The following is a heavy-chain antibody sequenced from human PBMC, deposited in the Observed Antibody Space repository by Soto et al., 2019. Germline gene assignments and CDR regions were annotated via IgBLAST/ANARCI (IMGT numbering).Heavy chain of an antibody. CDR1: GFTFSSYA. CDR2: ISGSGGST. J-gene: IGHJ4*02. D-gene: IGHD3-10*01. Sequence: GGSLRLSCAASGFTFSSYAMSWVRQAPGKGLEWVSAISGSGGSTYYADSVKGRFTISRDNSKNTLYLQMNSLRAEDTAVYFCAKFYGSGSSYKWVYFDYWGQETLVTVSS. CDR3: AKFYGSGSSYKWVYFDY. V-gene: IGHV3-23*01.